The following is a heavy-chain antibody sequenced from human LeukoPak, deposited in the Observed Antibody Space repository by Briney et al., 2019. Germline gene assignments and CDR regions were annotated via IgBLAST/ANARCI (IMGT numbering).Heavy chain of an antibody. CDR1: GYTFTGYY. V-gene: IGHV1-2*02. CDR2: INPNSGGT. CDR3: ARTEWFPYYYYGMDV. J-gene: IGHJ6*02. D-gene: IGHD3-10*01. Sequence: GASVKVSCKASGYTFTGYYMHWVRQAPGQGLEWMGWINPNSGGTNYAQKFQGRVTMTRDTSISTAYMELSGLRSDDTAVYYCARTEWFPYYYYGMDVWGQGTTVTVSS.